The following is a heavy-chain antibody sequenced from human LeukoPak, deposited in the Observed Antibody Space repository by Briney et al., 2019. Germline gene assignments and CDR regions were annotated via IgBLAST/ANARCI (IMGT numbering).Heavy chain of an antibody. D-gene: IGHD6-13*01. V-gene: IGHV3-21*01. CDR2: ISSSSSYI. CDR3: ASIAAAGTTGHFDY. Sequence: PGGSLRLSCAASGFTFSSYSMNWVRQAPGKGLEWVSSISSSSSYIYYADSVKGRFTISRDNAKNSLYLQMNSLRAEDTAVYYCASIAAAGTTGHFDYWGQGTPVTVSS. J-gene: IGHJ4*02. CDR1: GFTFSSYS.